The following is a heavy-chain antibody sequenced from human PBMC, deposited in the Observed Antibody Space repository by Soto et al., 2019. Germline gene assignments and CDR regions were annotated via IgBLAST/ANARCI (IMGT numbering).Heavy chain of an antibody. Sequence: QVQLQESGPGLVKPSQTLSLTCTVSGGSISSGGYYWSWIRQHPGKGLEWLGYIYYSGSTYYNPSLKSRVTISVDTSKNQFSLKLSSVTAADTAVYYCAREVTVLRYFDWLHNWFDPWGQGTLVTVSS. CDR2: IYYSGST. CDR3: AREVTVLRYFDWLHNWFDP. V-gene: IGHV4-31*03. D-gene: IGHD3-9*01. CDR1: GGSISSGGYY. J-gene: IGHJ5*02.